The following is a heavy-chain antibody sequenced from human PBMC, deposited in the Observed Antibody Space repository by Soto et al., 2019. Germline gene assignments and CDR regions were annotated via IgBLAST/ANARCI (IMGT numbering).Heavy chain of an antibody. CDR1: GFTVRRNY. V-gene: IGHV3-53*01. D-gene: IGHD6-19*01. J-gene: IGHJ3*02. CDR2: IYSGGST. CDR3: ASCIAVAGMGAFDI. Sequence: GGSLRHSCAASGFTVRRNYMSWVRQAPGKGREWVSVIYSGGSTYYADFVKGRFTISRDNSKNTLYLQMNSLRAEDTAVYDCASCIAVAGMGAFDIWGQGTMVTVSS.